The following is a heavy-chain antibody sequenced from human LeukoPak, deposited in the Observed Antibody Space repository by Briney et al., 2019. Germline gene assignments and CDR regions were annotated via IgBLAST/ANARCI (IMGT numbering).Heavy chain of an antibody. J-gene: IGHJ5*02. CDR3: ARAVVVAWKWFDP. Sequence: SQTLSLTCAISGDSVSSNSAAWNWIRHSPSRGPEWLGRTYYRSKWYNDYAVSVKSRITINPDTSKNQFSLQLNSVTPEDTAMYYCARAVVVAWKWFDPWGQGTLVTVSS. D-gene: IGHD2-2*01. V-gene: IGHV6-1*01. CDR2: TYYRSKWYN. CDR1: GDSVSSNSAA.